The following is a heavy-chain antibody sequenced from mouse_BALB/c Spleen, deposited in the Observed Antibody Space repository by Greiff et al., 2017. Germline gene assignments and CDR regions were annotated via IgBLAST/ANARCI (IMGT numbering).Heavy chain of an antibody. V-gene: IGHV3-8*02. CDR3: ARSSLQTKAMDY. D-gene: IGHD6-1*01. Sequence: VQLKESGPSLVKPSQTLSLTCSVTGDSFTSGYWNWIRKFPGNKLEYMGYISYSGSTYYNPSLKSRISNTRDTSKNQYYLQLNTVTTEDTATYYCARSSLQTKAMDYWGQGTSVTVSS. CDR1: GDSFTSGY. J-gene: IGHJ4*01. CDR2: ISYSGST.